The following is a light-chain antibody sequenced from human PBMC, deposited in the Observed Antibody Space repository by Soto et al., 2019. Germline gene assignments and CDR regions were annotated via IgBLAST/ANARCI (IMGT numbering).Light chain of an antibody. CDR1: QSVSSDY. CDR3: QVYEASPMYT. J-gene: IGKJ2*01. CDR2: GAS. Sequence: EIVLTQSPDTLSLSPGERGTLSCRASQSVSSDYIAWYQQKPGQAPRLLFYGASRRATGIPDRFSGSGSGTDFTLTISRLEPEDCAVYYCQVYEASPMYTFGLGTKVEIK. V-gene: IGKV3-20*01.